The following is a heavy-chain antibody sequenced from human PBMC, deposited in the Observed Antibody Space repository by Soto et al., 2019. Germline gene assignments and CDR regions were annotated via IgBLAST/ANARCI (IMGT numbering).Heavy chain of an antibody. D-gene: IGHD4-17*01. CDR1: GTSLSGLP. CDR2: LDYEEGER. Sequence: ASVKVSCKVSGTSLSGLPMHWVRQAPGKGLEWMGSLDYEEGERSFAHRFQGRLTVTEDTSTDTAYMELSSLMSEDTAVYYCAAGVTTFDYWGQGTLVTVSS. CDR3: AAGVTTFDY. V-gene: IGHV1-24*01. J-gene: IGHJ4*02.